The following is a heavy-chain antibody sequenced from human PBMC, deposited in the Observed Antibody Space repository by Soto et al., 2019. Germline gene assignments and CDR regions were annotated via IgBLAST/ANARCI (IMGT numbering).Heavy chain of an antibody. Sequence: QITLKESGPTLVKPTQTLTLTCTFSGFSLSTSGVGVGWIRQSPGKALEWLALIYWDDEKRYSPSLKRRLTIIKDTSKNQVVIIMTSMDPVDTATYYCAHRRNTYYDILTGYSKNWFDPWGQGTLVTVSS. CDR2: IYWDDEK. J-gene: IGHJ5*02. V-gene: IGHV2-5*02. CDR1: GFSLSTSGVG. D-gene: IGHD3-9*01. CDR3: AHRRNTYYDILTGYSKNWFDP.